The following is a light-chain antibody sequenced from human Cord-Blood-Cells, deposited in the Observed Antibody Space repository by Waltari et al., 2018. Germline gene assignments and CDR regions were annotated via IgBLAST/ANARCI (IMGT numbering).Light chain of an antibody. V-gene: IGKV1-8*01. CDR2: AAS. J-gene: IGKJ3*01. CDR3: QQYDNLPLT. Sequence: AIRMTQSPSSFSASTGDRVTITCRASQGISSYLAWYQQKPGKAPKLLIYAASTLQSGVPSRFSGSGSGTDFTFTISSLQPEDIATYYCQQYDNLPLTFGPGTKVDIK. CDR1: QGISSY.